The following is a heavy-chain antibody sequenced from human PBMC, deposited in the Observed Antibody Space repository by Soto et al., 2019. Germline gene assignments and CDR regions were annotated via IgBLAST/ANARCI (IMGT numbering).Heavy chain of an antibody. CDR1: GNSIRTSSYS. J-gene: IGHJ4*02. Sequence: QLQESGPGLVKPSQTLSLTCTVSGNSIRTSSYSWNWIRQHPGKGLEWIGNIFYSGRTSYNPSLRSRVIISVDTSKNQFSLKLNSVTAADTAVYYCARDPAGSGSYSLDYWGQGTLVTVSS. CDR3: ARDPAGSGSYSLDY. D-gene: IGHD3-10*01. CDR2: IFYSGRT. V-gene: IGHV4-31*03.